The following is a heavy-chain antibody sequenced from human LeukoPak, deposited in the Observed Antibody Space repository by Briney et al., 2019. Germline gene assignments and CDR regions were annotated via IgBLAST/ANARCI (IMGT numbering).Heavy chain of an antibody. CDR1: GYTFTGYY. J-gene: IGHJ3*02. CDR3: ARMDLYYYDSSGLLNDAFDI. V-gene: IGHV1-2*02. D-gene: IGHD3-22*01. Sequence: ASVKVSRKASGYTFTGYYMHWVRQAPGQGLEWMGWINPNSGGTNYAQKFQGRVTMTRDTSISTAYMELSRLRSDDTAVYYCARMDLYYYDSSGLLNDAFDIWGQGTMVTVSS. CDR2: INPNSGGT.